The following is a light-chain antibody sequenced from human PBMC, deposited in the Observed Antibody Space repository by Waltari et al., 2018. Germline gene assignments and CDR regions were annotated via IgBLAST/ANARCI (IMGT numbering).Light chain of an antibody. CDR1: SSDVGNYNL. J-gene: IGLJ3*02. Sequence: QSALTQPASVSGSPGQSITISCTGTSSDVGNYNLVSWYQQYPGKAPKVMINNDHSRPSGVADRFSGSKSGNTASLTISGVQAEDEADYYCCSYAGSYTWVFGGGTKLTVL. V-gene: IGLV2-23*01. CDR2: NDH. CDR3: CSYAGSYTWV.